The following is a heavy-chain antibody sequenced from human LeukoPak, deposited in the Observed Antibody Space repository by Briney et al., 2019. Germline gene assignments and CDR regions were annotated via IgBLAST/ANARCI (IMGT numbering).Heavy chain of an antibody. CDR2: ISWNSGSI. Sequence: GGSLRLSCAVSGFTFDDYAMHWVRQAPGKGLEWVSGISWNSGSIAYVDSVKGRFTISRDNAKNSLYLQMNSLRAEDTALYYCAKDGPTSGRSIDYWGQGTLVTVSS. J-gene: IGHJ4*02. V-gene: IGHV3-9*01. CDR3: AKDGPTSGRSIDY. CDR1: GFTFDDYA. D-gene: IGHD3-10*01.